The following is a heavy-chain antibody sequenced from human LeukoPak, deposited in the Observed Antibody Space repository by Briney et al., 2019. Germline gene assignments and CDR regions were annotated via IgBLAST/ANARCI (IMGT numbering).Heavy chain of an antibody. J-gene: IGHJ5*02. Sequence: SETLSLTCAVSGGSISSSNWWSWVRQPPGKGLEWIGEIYHSGSTNYNPSLKSRVTISVDKSKNQFSLKLSSVTAADTVVYYCARSEEEYSSSSWVNWFDPWGQGTLVTVSS. CDR1: GGSISSSNW. CDR3: ARSEEEYSSSSWVNWFDP. V-gene: IGHV4-4*02. CDR2: IYHSGST. D-gene: IGHD6-6*01.